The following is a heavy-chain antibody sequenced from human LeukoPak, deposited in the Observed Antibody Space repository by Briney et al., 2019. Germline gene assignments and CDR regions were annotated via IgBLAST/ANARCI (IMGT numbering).Heavy chain of an antibody. CDR2: IYYSGST. V-gene: IGHV4-59*12. CDR3: ARGLEDYGDYGAHDY. CDR1: GGSISSYY. D-gene: IGHD4-17*01. Sequence: PSETLSLTCTVSGGSISSYYWSWIRQPPGKGLEWIGYIYYSGSTNYNPSLKSRVAISVDTSKNQFSLKLSSVTAADTAVYYCARGLEDYGDYGAHDYWGQGTLVTVSS. J-gene: IGHJ4*02.